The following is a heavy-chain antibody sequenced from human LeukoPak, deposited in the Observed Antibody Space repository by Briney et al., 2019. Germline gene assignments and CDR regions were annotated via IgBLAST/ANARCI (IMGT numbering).Heavy chain of an antibody. CDR3: ASDITGTTTDDAFDI. CDR2: INPNSGGT. D-gene: IGHD1-7*01. V-gene: IGHV1-2*02. Sequence: GASVKVSCKASGYTFTGYYMHWVRQAPGQGLEWMGWINPNSGGTNYAQKFQGRVTMTRDTSISTAYMELSRLRSDDTAVYYCASDITGTTTDDAFDIWGQGTMVTVSS. J-gene: IGHJ3*02. CDR1: GYTFTGYY.